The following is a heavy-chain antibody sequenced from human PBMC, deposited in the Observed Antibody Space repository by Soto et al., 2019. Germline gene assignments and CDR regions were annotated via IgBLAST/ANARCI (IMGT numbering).Heavy chain of an antibody. Sequence: GGSLRLSCAASGFTFSSYWMHWVRQAPGKGLVWVSRINSDGSSTSYADSVKGRFTISRDNAKNTLYLQMNSLRAEDTAVYYCARDPLRPDIVVESFGWFDPWGQGTLVTVSS. D-gene: IGHD2-2*01. J-gene: IGHJ5*02. CDR3: ARDPLRPDIVVESFGWFDP. CDR1: GFTFSSYW. CDR2: INSDGSST. V-gene: IGHV3-74*01.